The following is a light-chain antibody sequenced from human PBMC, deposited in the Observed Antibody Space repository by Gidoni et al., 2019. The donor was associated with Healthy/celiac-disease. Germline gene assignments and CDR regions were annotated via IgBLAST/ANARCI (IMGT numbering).Light chain of an antibody. CDR3: CSYAGSSTLWV. CDR2: EGS. V-gene: IGLV2-23*01. J-gene: IGLJ3*02. CDR1: SSDIGSYNL. Sequence: QSALTQPASESGPPGQSITLSCTGTSSDIGSYNLVSWYQQHPGKAPKLMIYEGSKRPSGVSNRFSGSKSGNTASLTISGLQAEDEADYYCCSYAGSSTLWVFGGGTKLTVL.